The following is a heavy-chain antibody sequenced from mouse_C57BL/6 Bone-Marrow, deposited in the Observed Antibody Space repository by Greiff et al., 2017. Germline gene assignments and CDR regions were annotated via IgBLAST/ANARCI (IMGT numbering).Heavy chain of an antibody. CDR1: GFNIKDDY. D-gene: IGHD3-3*01. CDR3: TTEGFFDY. CDR2: IDPENGAT. J-gene: IGHJ2*01. Sequence: VQLKESGAELVRPGASVKLSCTASGFNIKDDYMPWVKQRPEQGLEWIGWIDPENGATEYASKFQGKATITADTSSNTAYLQLSSLTSEDTAVYYCTTEGFFDYWGQGTTLTGSS. V-gene: IGHV14-4*01.